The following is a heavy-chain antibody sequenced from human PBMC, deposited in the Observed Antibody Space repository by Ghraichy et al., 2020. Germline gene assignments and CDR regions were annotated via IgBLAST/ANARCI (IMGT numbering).Heavy chain of an antibody. Sequence: GESLNISCAASGFTFSSRWMHWVRQAPGKGLVWVSRIGSDGSSTDYADSVKGRFTISRDNAKNTLYLQMNSLRVEDTALYYCATFYGDPPPDYWGQGTLVTVSS. CDR1: GFTFSSRW. CDR3: ATFYGDPPPDY. D-gene: IGHD4-17*01. V-gene: IGHV3-74*01. J-gene: IGHJ4*02. CDR2: IGSDGSST.